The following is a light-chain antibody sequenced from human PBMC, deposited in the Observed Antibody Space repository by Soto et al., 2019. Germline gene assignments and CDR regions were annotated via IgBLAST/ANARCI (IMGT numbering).Light chain of an antibody. CDR1: QTISNY. J-gene: IGKJ5*01. CDR2: AAS. Sequence: DIQVTQSPSSLSASVGDRVTITCRSSQTISNYLNWYQQKPGKAPKLLIYAASRLQSGVPSRFSGSGSGTDFTLTINGLQPEDFASYYCQQSYSTSPITFGQGTRLEIK. V-gene: IGKV1-39*01. CDR3: QQSYSTSPIT.